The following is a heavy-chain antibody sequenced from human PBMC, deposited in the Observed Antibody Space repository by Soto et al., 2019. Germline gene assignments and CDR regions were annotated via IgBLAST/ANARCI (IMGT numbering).Heavy chain of an antibody. CDR2: IYYSGST. V-gene: IGHV4-61*01. J-gene: IGHJ4*02. CDR3: ARGGVGATWEYYFDY. Sequence: SETLALTCTVSGGSVSSGSYYWSWIRQPPGKGLEWIGYIYYSGSTNYNPSLKSRVTISIDTSKNQFSLKLSSVTAADTAVYYCARGGVGATWEYYFDYWGQGTLVTVSS. D-gene: IGHD1-26*01. CDR1: GGSVSSGSYY.